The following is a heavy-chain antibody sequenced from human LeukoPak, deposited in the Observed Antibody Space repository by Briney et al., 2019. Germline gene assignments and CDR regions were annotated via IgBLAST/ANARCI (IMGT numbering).Heavy chain of an antibody. Sequence: GGSLRLSCAASGFTFSSYAMSWVRQAPGKGLEWVSAISGSGGSTYYADSVKGRFTTSRDNSKNTLYLHMNSLRAEDTAVYYCAKDLRIINYYCYYYMDVWGKGTTVTVSS. CDR3: AKDLRIINYYCYYYMDV. CDR1: GFTFSSYA. CDR2: ISGSGGST. V-gene: IGHV3-23*01. D-gene: IGHD3-16*01. J-gene: IGHJ6*03.